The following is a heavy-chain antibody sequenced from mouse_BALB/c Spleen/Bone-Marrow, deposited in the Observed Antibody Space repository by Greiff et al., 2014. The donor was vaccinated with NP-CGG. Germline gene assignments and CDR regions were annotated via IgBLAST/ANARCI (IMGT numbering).Heavy chain of an antibody. CDR1: GYTFTSYY. CDR2: INPSNGGT. V-gene: IGHV1S81*02. Sequence: VQLQQSGAELVKPGASVKLSCKASGYTFTSYYMYWVKQRPGQGLEWIGEINPSNGGTNFNEKFKSKATLTVDKSSSTAYMQLSSLTSVDSAVYYCTRSYYGNYFDVWGAGTTVTVSS. J-gene: IGHJ1*01. CDR3: TRSYYGNYFDV. D-gene: IGHD2-1*01.